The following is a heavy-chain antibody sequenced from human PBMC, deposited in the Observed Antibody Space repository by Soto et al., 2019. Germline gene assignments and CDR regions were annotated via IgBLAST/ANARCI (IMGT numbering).Heavy chain of an antibody. CDR1: NASITSSGYY. CDR3: ARMSGTYYVPDY. J-gene: IGHJ4*02. Sequence: QVQLQESGPRLVEASQTLSLTCTVSNASITSSGYYWSWVRQPPGKRLEWIGYIYHSGSTFYSPSLQRLLTMSVDTSKNQFSLTLRSVTAADTAVYHCARMSGTYYVPDYWGQGTLVTVSS. CDR2: IYHSGST. D-gene: IGHD1-26*01. V-gene: IGHV4-31*01.